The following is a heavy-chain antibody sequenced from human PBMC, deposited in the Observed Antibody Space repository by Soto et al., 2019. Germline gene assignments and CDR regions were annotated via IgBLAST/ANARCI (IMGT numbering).Heavy chain of an antibody. CDR1: GGSISSGGYY. CDR3: ARDYSSGLRFDY. Sequence: PSETLSLTCTVSGGSISSGGYYWSWIRQHPGKGLEWIGYIYYSGSTYYNPSLKSRVTISVDTSKNQFSLKLSSVTAADTAVYYCARDYSSGLRFDYWGQGTLVTVSS. CDR2: IYYSGST. D-gene: IGHD6-25*01. V-gene: IGHV4-31*03. J-gene: IGHJ4*02.